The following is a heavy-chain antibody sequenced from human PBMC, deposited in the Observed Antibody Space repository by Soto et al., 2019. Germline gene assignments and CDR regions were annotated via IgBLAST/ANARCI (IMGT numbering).Heavy chain of an antibody. Sequence: EVQLVESGGGLVKPGGSLRLSCAASGFTFSSYSMNWVRQAPGKGLEWVSSISSSSSYIYYADSVKGRFTISRDNAKNSLYLQMNSLRAEDTAVYYCARGRWLAPGAFDYWGQGTLVTVSS. D-gene: IGHD6-19*01. V-gene: IGHV3-21*01. CDR2: ISSSSSYI. CDR3: ARGRWLAPGAFDY. CDR1: GFTFSSYS. J-gene: IGHJ4*02.